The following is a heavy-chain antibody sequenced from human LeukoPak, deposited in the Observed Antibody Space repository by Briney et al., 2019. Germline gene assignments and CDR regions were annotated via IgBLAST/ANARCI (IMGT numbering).Heavy chain of an antibody. V-gene: IGHV1-69*01. CDR2: IIPIFGTA. CDR3: ARGGGRPYCSGGSCYSWFDP. Sequence: SVKVSCKASGGTFSSYAISWVRQAPGQGLEWMGGIIPIFGTANYAQKFQGRVTITADESTSTAYMELSSLRSEDTAVYYCARGGGRPYCSGGSCYSWFDPWGQGTLVTVSS. J-gene: IGHJ5*02. CDR1: GGTFSSYA. D-gene: IGHD2-15*01.